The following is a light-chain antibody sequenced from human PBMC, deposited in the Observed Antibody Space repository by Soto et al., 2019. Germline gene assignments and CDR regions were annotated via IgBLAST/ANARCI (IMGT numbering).Light chain of an antibody. J-gene: IGKJ3*01. CDR1: QGISSA. Sequence: AIQLTQSPSSLSASVGDRVTITCRASQGISSALAWYQQKPGKAPKLLIYGASSLESGVPSRFSGSGSGTDFTLTTSSLQPEDFATYYCQQFNSYLTFGPGTKVDIK. CDR3: QQFNSYLT. V-gene: IGKV1-13*02. CDR2: GAS.